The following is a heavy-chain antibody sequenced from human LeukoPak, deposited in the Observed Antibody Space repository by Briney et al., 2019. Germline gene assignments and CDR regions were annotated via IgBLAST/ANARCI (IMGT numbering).Heavy chain of an antibody. D-gene: IGHD3-16*02. J-gene: IGHJ4*02. Sequence: ASVKVPCKASGYTFTSYAMNWVRQAPGQGLEWMGIINPSSGSTSYAQRFQGRVTMTRDMSTSTVYMDLSSLRSEDTAVYYCARAYDFLWGSFRQLDYWGQGTLVTVSS. CDR2: INPSSGST. CDR3: ARAYDFLWGSFRQLDY. CDR1: GYTFTSYA. V-gene: IGHV1-46*01.